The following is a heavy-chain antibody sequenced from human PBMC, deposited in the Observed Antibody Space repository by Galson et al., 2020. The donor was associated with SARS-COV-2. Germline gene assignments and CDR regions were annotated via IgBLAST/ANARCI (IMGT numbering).Heavy chain of an antibody. CDR3: ARDHLYYDFWSGYYTDEKSLYYYYGMDV. D-gene: IGHD3-3*01. Sequence: TGGSLRLSCAASGFTFSSYGMHWVRQAPGKGLEWVAVIWYDGSNKYYADSVKGRFTISRDNSKNTLYLQMNSLRAEDTAVYYCARDHLYYDFWSGYYTDEKSLYYYYGMDVWGQGTTVTVSS. J-gene: IGHJ6*02. CDR1: GFTFSSYG. CDR2: IWYDGSNK. V-gene: IGHV3-33*01.